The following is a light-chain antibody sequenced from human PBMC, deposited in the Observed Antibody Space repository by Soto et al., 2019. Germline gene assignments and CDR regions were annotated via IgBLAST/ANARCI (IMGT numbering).Light chain of an antibody. V-gene: IGKV1-5*03. J-gene: IGKJ2*01. CDR1: QSISSW. Sequence: DIPMTQSPSTLSASVGDRVTITCRASQSISSWLAWYQQKPGKAPKLLIYKASSLESGVPSMFSGSGPGTEFPLTISSLQPDDVATYYCQQYNSYSHTFGQGTMLEIK. CDR3: QQYNSYSHT. CDR2: KAS.